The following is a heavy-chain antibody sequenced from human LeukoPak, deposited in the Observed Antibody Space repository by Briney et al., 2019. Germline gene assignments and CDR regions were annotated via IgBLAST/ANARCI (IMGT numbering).Heavy chain of an antibody. V-gene: IGHV4-4*07. CDR3: ARGRGSFGVDYYYGMDV. D-gene: IGHD3-3*01. CDR2: IHTSENT. CDR1: GGSITNYY. J-gene: IGHJ6*02. Sequence: SETLSLTCTVSGGSITNYYWTWIRQPAGKGLEWTGRIHTSENTNYNPSLKSRVTMSVDTSKNQFSLRLRSVTAADTAVYYCARGRGSFGVDYYYGMDVWGQGTTVTVSS.